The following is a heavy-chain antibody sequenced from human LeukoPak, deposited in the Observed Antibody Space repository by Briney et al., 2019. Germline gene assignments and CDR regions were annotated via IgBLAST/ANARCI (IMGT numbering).Heavy chain of an antibody. J-gene: IGHJ4*02. CDR3: ARNHYYDSSGYYYAVDY. CDR1: GFTFSSYG. D-gene: IGHD3-22*01. Sequence: GGSLRLSCAASGFTFSSYGMHWVRQAPGKGLEWVAVIWYDGSNKYYADSVKGRFTISRDNSKNTLYLQMDSLRDEDTAVYYCARNHYYDSSGYYYAVDYWGQGTLVTVSS. V-gene: IGHV3-33*01. CDR2: IWYDGSNK.